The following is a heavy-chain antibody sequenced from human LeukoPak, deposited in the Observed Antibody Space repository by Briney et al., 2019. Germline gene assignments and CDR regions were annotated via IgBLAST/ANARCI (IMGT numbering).Heavy chain of an antibody. V-gene: IGHV4-34*01. Sequence: PSETLTLTCAVYGGSFSGYYWSWIRQPPGKGLEWIGEINHSGSTNYNPSLKSRVTISVDTSKNQFSLKLSSVTAADTAVYYCARVGSGGTVTNAFDIWGQGTMVTVSS. J-gene: IGHJ3*02. D-gene: IGHD4-11*01. CDR3: ARVGSGGTVTNAFDI. CDR1: GGSFSGYY. CDR2: INHSGST.